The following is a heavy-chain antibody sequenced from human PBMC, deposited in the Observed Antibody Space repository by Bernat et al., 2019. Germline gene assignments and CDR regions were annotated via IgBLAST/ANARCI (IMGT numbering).Heavy chain of an antibody. CDR3: AKDYTWDTGSGSGYMDV. D-gene: IGHD6-19*01. J-gene: IGHJ6*03. V-gene: IGHV3-23*01. Sequence: EVQLLESGGGLVQPGGSLRLSCAASGFTFSNYAMSWVRQAPWKGLEWFSVISGSGGSTYYADSVKGRFTISRDNSKNTLYLQMNSLRAEDTAVYYCAKDYTWDTGSGSGYMDVWGKGTTVTVSS. CDR1: GFTFSNYA. CDR2: ISGSGGST.